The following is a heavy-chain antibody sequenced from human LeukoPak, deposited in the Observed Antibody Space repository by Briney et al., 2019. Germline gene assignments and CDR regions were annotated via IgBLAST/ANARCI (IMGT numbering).Heavy chain of an antibody. J-gene: IGHJ5*02. CDR1: GAPIDSGRYY. CDR3: ARGTPYNP. Sequence: PSETLSLTCTVSGAPIDSGRYYWGWIRQPPGKGLEWIGSIHYSGTTYYNPSLKSRVTISIDTSNNQFSLKLSSVTAADTAVYYCARGTPYNPWGQGTLVTVSS. V-gene: IGHV4-39*07. D-gene: IGHD4-11*01. CDR2: IHYSGTT.